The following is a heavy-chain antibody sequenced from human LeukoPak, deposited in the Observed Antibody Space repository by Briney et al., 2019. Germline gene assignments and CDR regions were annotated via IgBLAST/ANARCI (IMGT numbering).Heavy chain of an antibody. CDR3: ARMKTASLDY. CDR1: GFTFSSHG. V-gene: IGHV3-33*01. J-gene: IGHJ4*02. Sequence: GGSLRLSCAGSGFTFSSHGMHWVRQAPGKGLEWVAGIWYDGSSKYYADSVKGRFTISRDNTRNTLYLQMNSLKAEDTAVYYCARMKTASLDYWGQGTPVTVSS. CDR2: IWYDGSSK. D-gene: IGHD5-18*01.